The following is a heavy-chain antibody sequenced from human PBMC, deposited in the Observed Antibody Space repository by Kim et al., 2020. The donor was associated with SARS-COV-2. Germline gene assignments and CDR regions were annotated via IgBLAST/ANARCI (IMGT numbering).Heavy chain of an antibody. CDR2: INPNSGGT. D-gene: IGHD6-13*01. CDR3: ARGKGIAAAGPIDY. J-gene: IGHJ4*02. V-gene: IGHV1-2*02. CDR1: GYTFTGYY. Sequence: ASVKVSCKASGYTFTGYYMHWVRQAPGQGLEWMGWINPNSGGTNYAQKFQGRVTMTRDTSISTAYMELSRLRSDDTAVYYCARGKGIAAAGPIDYWGQGNLVTVSS.